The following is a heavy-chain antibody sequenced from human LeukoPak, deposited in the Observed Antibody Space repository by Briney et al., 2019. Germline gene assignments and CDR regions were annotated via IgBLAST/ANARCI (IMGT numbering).Heavy chain of an antibody. Sequence: GRSLRLSCAVSGFDFSNYGMHWVRQAPDKGLEWVAAISYDGNGKYYADSVKGRFTISRDNSMNRLYLQMNSLRGDDTAVYYCAKGGPTSSSYGMDVWGQGTTVTVSS. CDR2: ISYDGNGK. CDR1: GFDFSNYG. D-gene: IGHD2-2*01. J-gene: IGHJ6*02. CDR3: AKGGPTSSSYGMDV. V-gene: IGHV3-30*18.